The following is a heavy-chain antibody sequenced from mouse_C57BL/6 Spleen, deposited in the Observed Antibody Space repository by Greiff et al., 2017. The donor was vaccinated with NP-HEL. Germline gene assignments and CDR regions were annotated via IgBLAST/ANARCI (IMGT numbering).Heavy chain of an antibody. CDR2: IDPSDSYT. CDR1: GYTFTSYW. D-gene: IGHD2-4*01. CDR3: ARNDYDAY. Sequence: QVQLQQSGAELVKPGASVKLSCKASGYTFTSYWMQWVKQRPGQGLEWIGEIDPSDSYTNYNQKFKGKATLTVDTSSSTAYMQLSSLTSEDSAVYYCARNDYDAYWGQGTLVTVSA. J-gene: IGHJ3*01. V-gene: IGHV1-50*01.